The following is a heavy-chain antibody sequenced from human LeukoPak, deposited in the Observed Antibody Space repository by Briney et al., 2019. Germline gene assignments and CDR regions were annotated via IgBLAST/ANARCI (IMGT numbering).Heavy chain of an antibody. J-gene: IGHJ4*02. D-gene: IGHD2-2*02. Sequence: GASVKVSCKASGYTFTGYYMHWVRQAPGQGLEWMGWFNPNSGGTNYAQKFQGRVTMTRDTSISTAYMELSRLRSDDTAVYYCARAVVVVPAAIYYDSSGYLFDYWGQGTLVTVSS. CDR3: ARAVVVVPAAIYYDSSGYLFDY. CDR2: FNPNSGGT. CDR1: GYTFTGYY. V-gene: IGHV1-2*02.